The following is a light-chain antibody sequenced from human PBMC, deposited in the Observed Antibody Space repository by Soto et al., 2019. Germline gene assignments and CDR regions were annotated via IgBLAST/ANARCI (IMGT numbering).Light chain of an antibody. CDR2: GAS. CDR1: QSVNSNY. CDR3: QQYDNSPRT. V-gene: IGKV3-20*01. J-gene: IGKJ1*01. Sequence: EIVLTQSPGTLSLSPGERATLSCRASQSVNSNYLAWYQQKPGQGPRLLMYGASSRATGIPDRFSGSGSGTDFTLTISRLEPEDFAVYSCQQYDNSPRTCGQGTKVEIK.